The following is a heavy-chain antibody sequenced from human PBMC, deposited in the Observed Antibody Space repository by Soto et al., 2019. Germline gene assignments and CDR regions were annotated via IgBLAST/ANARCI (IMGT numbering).Heavy chain of an antibody. CDR3: AREGTFSSGWRLGGYNWFDP. V-gene: IGHV4-34*01. Sequence: PSETLSLTCAVYGGSFSGYYWTWIRQPPGTGLEWIGEINHSGSTNYNPSLKSRVTISVDTSKNQSSLKLSSVTAADTAVYYCAREGTFSSGWRLGGYNWFDPWGQGTLVTVSS. J-gene: IGHJ5*02. CDR2: INHSGST. D-gene: IGHD6-19*01. CDR1: GGSFSGYY.